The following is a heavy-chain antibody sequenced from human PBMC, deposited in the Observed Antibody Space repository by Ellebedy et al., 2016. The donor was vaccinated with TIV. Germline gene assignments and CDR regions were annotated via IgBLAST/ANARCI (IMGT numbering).Heavy chain of an antibody. CDR1: GDSMTTYY. V-gene: IGHV4-59*01. CDR3: ARDQGDFVDYFDY. CDR2: ISSSGDP. Sequence: SETLSPTXPVSGDSMTTYYWNWIRQPPGKGLEWIGFISSSGDPYYNPSLKSRVTISLDAPNNQFSLKLTSVTAADTAVYYCARDQGDFVDYFDYWGQGTLVTVSS. J-gene: IGHJ4*02. D-gene: IGHD2-21*02.